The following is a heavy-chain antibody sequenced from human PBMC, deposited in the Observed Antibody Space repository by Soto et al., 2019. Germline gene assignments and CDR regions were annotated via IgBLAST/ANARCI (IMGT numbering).Heavy chain of an antibody. D-gene: IGHD3-3*01. CDR3: AKHVQIFYYYYYMDV. Sequence: EVQLLESGGGLVQPGGSLRLSCAASGFTFSSYAMSWVRQAPGKGLEWVSAISGSGGSTYYADSVKGRFTISRDNSKNTLYLQMNSLGAEDTAVYYCAKHVQIFYYYYYMDVWGKGTTVTVSS. CDR1: GFTFSSYA. CDR2: ISGSGGST. J-gene: IGHJ6*03. V-gene: IGHV3-23*01.